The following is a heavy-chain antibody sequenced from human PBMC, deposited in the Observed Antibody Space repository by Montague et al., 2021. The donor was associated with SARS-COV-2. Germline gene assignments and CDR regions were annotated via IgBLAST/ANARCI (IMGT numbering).Heavy chain of an antibody. CDR1: GFSLSTSGMC. Sequence: PALVKPTQTLTLTCTFSGFSLSTSGMCVSWIRQPPGKALEWLALIDWDDDKYYSTSLKTRLTISKDTSKNQVVLTMTNMDPVDTATYYCARIPSLRYFDWTMISGKVPDYYYYYGMDVWGQGTTVTVSS. CDR2: IDWDDDK. V-gene: IGHV2-70*01. J-gene: IGHJ6*02. CDR3: ARIPSLRYFDWTMISGKVPDYYYYYGMDV. D-gene: IGHD3-9*01.